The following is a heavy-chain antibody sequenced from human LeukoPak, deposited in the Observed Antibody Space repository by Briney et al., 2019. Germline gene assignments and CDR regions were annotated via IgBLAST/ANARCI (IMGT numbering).Heavy chain of an antibody. CDR1: GFTFSSYW. CDR2: IKQDGSEK. V-gene: IGHV3-7*01. D-gene: IGHD5-18*01. CDR3: AKEGSYGYYFDY. J-gene: IGHJ4*02. Sequence: GSLRLSCAASGFTFSSYWMSWVRQAPGKGLEWVANIKQDGSEKYYVDSVKGRFTISRDNAKNSLYLQMNSLRAEDTAVYYCAKEGSYGYYFDYWGQGTLVTVSS.